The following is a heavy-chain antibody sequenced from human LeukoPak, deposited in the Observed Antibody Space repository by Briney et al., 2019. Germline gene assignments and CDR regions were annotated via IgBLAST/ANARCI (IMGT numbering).Heavy chain of an antibody. CDR2: INPNSGGT. Sequence: ASVKLSCKASGYTFTGYYMHWVRQAPGQGLEWMGWINPNSGGTNYAQKFQGRVTMTRDTSISTAYMELSRLRSDDTAVYYCARLPGIAVAGYWYFDLWGRGTLVTVSS. V-gene: IGHV1-2*02. CDR3: ARLPGIAVAGYWYFDL. CDR1: GYTFTGYY. D-gene: IGHD6-19*01. J-gene: IGHJ2*01.